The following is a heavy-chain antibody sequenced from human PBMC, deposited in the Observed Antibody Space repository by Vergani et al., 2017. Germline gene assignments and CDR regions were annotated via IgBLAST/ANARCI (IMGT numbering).Heavy chain of an antibody. CDR2: IYYSGST. J-gene: IGHJ4*02. CDR1: GGSISSHY. D-gene: IGHD5-12*01. V-gene: IGHV4-59*11. Sequence: QVQLPESGPGLVKPSETLSLTCTVSGGSISSHYWSWIRQPPGKGLEWIGYIYYSGSTNYNPSLKSRVTISVDTSKNQFSLKLSSVTAADTAVYYCAAYNGYSPYWGQGTLVTVSS. CDR3: AAYNGYSPY.